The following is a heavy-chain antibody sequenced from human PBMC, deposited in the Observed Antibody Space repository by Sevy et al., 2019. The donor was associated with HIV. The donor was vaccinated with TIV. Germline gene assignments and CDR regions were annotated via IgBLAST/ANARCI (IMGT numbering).Heavy chain of an antibody. CDR3: AKALVGATFLGFDP. CDR1: GFTFSSYA. V-gene: IGHV3-23*01. CDR2: ISGSGGST. Sequence: GGSLRLSCAASGFTFSSYAMHWVRQAPGKGLEWVSAISGSGGSTYYADSVKGRFTISRDNSKNTLYLQMNSLRAEDTAVYYCAKALVGATFLGFDPWGQGTLVTISS. J-gene: IGHJ5*02. D-gene: IGHD1-26*01.